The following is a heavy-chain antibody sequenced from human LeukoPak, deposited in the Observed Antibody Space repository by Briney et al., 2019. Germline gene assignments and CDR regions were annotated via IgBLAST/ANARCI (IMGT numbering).Heavy chain of an antibody. CDR1: GYTFTSYG. J-gene: IGHJ4*02. D-gene: IGHD5-18*01. Sequence: ASLKVSCKASGYTFTSYGISWARQAPGQGLEWMGWISAYSDNTNYAQKLQGRVTMTTDTSTSTTYMELRSLRSDDTAVYYCARAGAAMVPRFDYWGQGTLVTVSS. CDR3: ARAGAAMVPRFDY. V-gene: IGHV1-18*01. CDR2: ISAYSDNT.